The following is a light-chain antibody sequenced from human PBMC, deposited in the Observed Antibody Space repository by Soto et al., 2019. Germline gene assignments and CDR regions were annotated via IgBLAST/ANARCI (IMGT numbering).Light chain of an antibody. Sequence: QCVLTQPASVSGSPGQPITISCTGTSTDVGRYNYVAWYQQHPGKAPKLMIYDVANRPSGVSNRFSGSKSGNTASLTISGLQAEDEADYYCNSFTTGSTYVFGTGTKVTVL. CDR3: NSFTTGSTYV. CDR2: DVA. V-gene: IGLV2-14*01. CDR1: STDVGRYNY. J-gene: IGLJ1*01.